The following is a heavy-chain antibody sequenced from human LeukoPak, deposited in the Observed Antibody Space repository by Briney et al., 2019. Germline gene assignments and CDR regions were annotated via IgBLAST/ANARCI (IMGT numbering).Heavy chain of an antibody. CDR1: GFTFSSYG. J-gene: IGHJ6*02. CDR2: ISYDGSNK. D-gene: IGHD6-13*01. V-gene: IGHV3-30*18. Sequence: GGSLRLSCAAPGFTFSSYGMHWVRQAPGKGLEWVAVISYDGSNKYYADSVKGRFTISRDNSKNTLYLQMNSLRAEDTAVYYCAKLALAAAGLYYYYGMDVWGQGTTVTVSS. CDR3: AKLALAAAGLYYYYGMDV.